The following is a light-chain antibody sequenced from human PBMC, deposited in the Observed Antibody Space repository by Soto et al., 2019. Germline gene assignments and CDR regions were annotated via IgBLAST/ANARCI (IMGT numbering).Light chain of an antibody. CDR2: EVS. CDR3: SSYTISSTRV. CDR1: SSDVGGYNY. J-gene: IGLJ2*01. Sequence: QSALTQPASVSGSPGQSITISCTGTSSDVGGYNYVSWYQQHPGKAPKLIIYEVSTRPSGISNRFSGSKSGNTASLTISGLQAEDEADYYCSSYTISSTRVFGGGTQLTVL. V-gene: IGLV2-14*01.